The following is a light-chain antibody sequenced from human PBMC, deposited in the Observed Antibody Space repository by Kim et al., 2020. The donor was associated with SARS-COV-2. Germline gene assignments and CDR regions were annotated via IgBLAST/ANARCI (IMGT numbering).Light chain of an antibody. CDR3: QAWDSTTTV. Sequence: SVSPGQTASITCSGDRLGNKYVCWYQQKPGQSPVVVIYQDTQRPSGIPERFSGSNSGNTATLTISGTQAMDEADYYCQAWDSTTTVFSGGTQLTVL. CDR1: RLGNKY. V-gene: IGLV3-1*01. CDR2: QDT. J-gene: IGLJ2*01.